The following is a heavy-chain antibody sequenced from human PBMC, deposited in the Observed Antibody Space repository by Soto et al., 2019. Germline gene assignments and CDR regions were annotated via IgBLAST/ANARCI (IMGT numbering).Heavy chain of an antibody. CDR1: DGSFSGYI. V-gene: IGHV4-34*01. D-gene: IGHD1-26*01. Sequence: SETLSLTCAVSDGSFSGYIWTWIRQTPGKGLQWIGQINHSGSSIYNPSLKNRVTISTMSNNKFSLELSSVTAADTAVYYCTRGLFSGSSYSGSWYYFDSWGQGTMVTVSS. CDR3: TRGLFSGSSYSGSWYYFDS. CDR2: INHSGSS. J-gene: IGHJ4*02.